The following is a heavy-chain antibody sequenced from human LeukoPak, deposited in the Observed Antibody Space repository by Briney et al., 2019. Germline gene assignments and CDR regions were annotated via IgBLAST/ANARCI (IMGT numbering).Heavy chain of an antibody. D-gene: IGHD5/OR15-5a*01. J-gene: IGHJ4*02. CDR1: GFSFSTYA. V-gene: IGHV3-23*01. CDR3: AKGLVFHDNYFDY. CDR2: IGGSDDTT. Sequence: GESLRLSCEASGFSFSTYAMNWVRQVPEKRLECVSTIGGSDDTTSYADSVKGRFTISSDYSKNTLYLQMNNLRAEDTAVYFCAKGLVFHDNYFDYWGQGTLVTVSS.